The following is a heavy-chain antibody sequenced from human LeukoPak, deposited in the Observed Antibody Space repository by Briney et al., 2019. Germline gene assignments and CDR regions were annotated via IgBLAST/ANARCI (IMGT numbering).Heavy chain of an antibody. CDR1: GGSISSGGYY. CDR3: ARGLVADWTNYYGSGSYFLGLDY. D-gene: IGHD3-10*01. J-gene: IGHJ4*02. Sequence: PSQTLSLTCTVSGGSISSGGYYWSWIRQHPGKGLEWIGYIYYSGSTYYNPSLKSRVTISVDTSKNQFSLKLSSVTAADTAVYYCARGLVADWTNYYGSGSYFLGLDYWGQGTQVTVSS. CDR2: IYYSGST. V-gene: IGHV4-31*03.